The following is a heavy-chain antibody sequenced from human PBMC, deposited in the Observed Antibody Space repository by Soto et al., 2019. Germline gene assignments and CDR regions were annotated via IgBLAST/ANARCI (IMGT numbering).Heavy chain of an antibody. CDR2: ISYDGTCK. J-gene: IGHJ6*02. CDR1: GFSFGHYG. CDR3: AKDMFRSGPDLVNYYPMDV. V-gene: IGHV3-30*18. Sequence: EQLVESGGGVVQPGTSLRLSCATSGFSFGHYGMQWVRQAPGKGLEWVAIISYDGTCKNYADSVRGRFIVSRDYSKNTVYLEMNRLRPDDTAVYLCAKDMFRSGPDLVNYYPMDVWGQGTTVSVSS. D-gene: IGHD3-10*01.